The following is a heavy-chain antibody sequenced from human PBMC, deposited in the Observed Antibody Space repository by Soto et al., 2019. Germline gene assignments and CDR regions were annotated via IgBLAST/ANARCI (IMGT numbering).Heavy chain of an antibody. Sequence: SVKVSCKASGFTFTSSAVQWVRQARGQRLEWIGWIVVGSGNTNYAQKFQERVTITRDMSTSTAYMELSSLRSEDTAVYYCAADFVSGYDFGLATDYWGQGTLVTVSS. J-gene: IGHJ4*02. CDR3: AADFVSGYDFGLATDY. CDR2: IVVGSGNT. D-gene: IGHD5-12*01. CDR1: GFTFTSSA. V-gene: IGHV1-58*01.